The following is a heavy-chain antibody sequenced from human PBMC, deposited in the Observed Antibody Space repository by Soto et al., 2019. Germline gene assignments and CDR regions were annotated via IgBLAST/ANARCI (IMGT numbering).Heavy chain of an antibody. V-gene: IGHV4-39*01. Sequence: PSETLSLTCTVSGGSISSSSYYWGWIRQPPGKGLEWIGSIYYSGSTYYNPSLKSRVTISVDTSKNQFSLKLSSVTAADTAVYYCARLGSERNILTGYYKYYFDYWGQGTLVTVSS. CDR2: IYYSGST. CDR3: ARLGSERNILTGYYKYYFDY. CDR1: GGSISSSSYY. J-gene: IGHJ4*02. D-gene: IGHD3-9*01.